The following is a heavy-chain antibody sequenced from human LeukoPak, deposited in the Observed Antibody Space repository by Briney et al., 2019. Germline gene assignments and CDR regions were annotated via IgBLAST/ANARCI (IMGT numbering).Heavy chain of an antibody. Sequence: PGGSLRLSCAASGFTVSTNYMSWVRQAPGRGLEWVSVIYSGGSTYYADSVKGRFTISRDNSKNTLCLQMNSLRAEDTAVYYCARPLTGLYYNYDMDVWGQGTTVTVSS. D-gene: IGHD3-9*01. CDR1: GFTVSTNY. J-gene: IGHJ6*02. V-gene: IGHV3-53*01. CDR2: IYSGGST. CDR3: ARPLTGLYYNYDMDV.